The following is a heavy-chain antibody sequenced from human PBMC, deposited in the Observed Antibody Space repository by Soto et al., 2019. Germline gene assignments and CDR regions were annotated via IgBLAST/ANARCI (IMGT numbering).Heavy chain of an antibody. J-gene: IGHJ4*02. D-gene: IGHD2-21*02. CDR1: GYTFTYHY. CDR2: INPSGGTT. CDR3: ARDRGAGVTAISYSDY. V-gene: IGHV1-46*01. Sequence: ASVKVSCKTSGYTFTYHYIHWVRQAPGQGLEWMGVINPSGGTTAYAEKFQGRVTMTRDTSTTTIYMDLSSLRSEDTAVYYCARDRGAGVTAISYSDYWGQGTLVTVSS.